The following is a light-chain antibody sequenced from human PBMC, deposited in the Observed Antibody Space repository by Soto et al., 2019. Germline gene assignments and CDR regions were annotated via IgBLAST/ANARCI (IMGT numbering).Light chain of an antibody. CDR2: GAS. V-gene: IGKV3-20*01. CDR1: QSVRSSY. J-gene: IGKJ5*01. Sequence: EIVLTQSPGTLSLSPGERATLSCRASQSVRSSYVAWYQQKPGQAPRLLVYGASTRATGIPDRFSATGSGTDFTLTISRLEPDDFAVYFCQQYGSSPAITFGQGTRLEIK. CDR3: QQYGSSPAIT.